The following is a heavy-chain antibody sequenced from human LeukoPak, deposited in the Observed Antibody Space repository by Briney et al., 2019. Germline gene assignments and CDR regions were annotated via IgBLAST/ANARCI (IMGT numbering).Heavy chain of an antibody. V-gene: IGHV1-8*01. CDR2: MNPNSGNT. D-gene: IGHD3-22*01. CDR3: AKGLPYESRAYYDRLFDE. Sequence: ASVKVSCKASGYTFTSYDVNWVRQATGQGLEWMGWMNPNSGNTGYAQKFQGRVTMTRNTSISTAYMELSSLRSEDTAVYYCAKGLPYESRAYYDRLFDEWGQGTLVTVSS. CDR1: GYTFTSYD. J-gene: IGHJ4*02.